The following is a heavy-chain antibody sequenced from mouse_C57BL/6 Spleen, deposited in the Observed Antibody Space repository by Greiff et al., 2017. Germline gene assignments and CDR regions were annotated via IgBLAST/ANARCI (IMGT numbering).Heavy chain of an antibody. CDR3: ARSTGSWFAY. D-gene: IGHD2-2*01. CDR1: GYTFTSYW. Sequence: VQLKQSGTVLARPGASVKMSCKTSGYTFTSYWMHWVQQRPGQGLEWIGAIYPGNSNTSSNQTFKGKAKLTAVTSASTAYMELSSLTNEDSAVYYGARSTGSWFAYWGQGTLVTVSA. V-gene: IGHV1-5*01. CDR2: IYPGNSNT. J-gene: IGHJ3*01.